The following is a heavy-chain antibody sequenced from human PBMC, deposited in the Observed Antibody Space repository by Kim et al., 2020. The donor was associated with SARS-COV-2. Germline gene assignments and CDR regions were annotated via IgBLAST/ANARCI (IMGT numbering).Heavy chain of an antibody. CDR2: VNNGGNA. V-gene: IGHV3-23*01. CDR3: AKDHPSSGWPAFDS. Sequence: GGSLRLSCAASGFTFSSRAMSWVRQAPGKGPEWVASVNNGGNAYYADSVKGRFTVSRDITRDTLHLQMNSLRAEDTALYFCAKDHPSSGWPAFDSWGQGT. CDR1: GFTFSSRA. J-gene: IGHJ4*02. D-gene: IGHD6-19*01.